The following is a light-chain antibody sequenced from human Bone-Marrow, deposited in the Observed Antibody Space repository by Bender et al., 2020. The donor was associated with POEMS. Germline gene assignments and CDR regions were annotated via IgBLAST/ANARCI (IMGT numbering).Light chain of an antibody. CDR1: SSDVGSYKL. CDR2: EDS. J-gene: IGLJ2*01. V-gene: IGLV2-23*01. CDR3: CSYAGSSSVV. Sequence: QSALTQPASVSGSPGQSITISCTGTSSDVGSYKLVSWYQQHPGTPPKLLIYEDSKRPSGVSDRFSGSESGNTASLTISGLQAEDEADYYCCSYAGSSSVVFGGGTKLTVL.